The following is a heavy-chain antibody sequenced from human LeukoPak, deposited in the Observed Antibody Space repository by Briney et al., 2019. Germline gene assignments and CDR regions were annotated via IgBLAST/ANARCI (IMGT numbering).Heavy chain of an antibody. CDR3: ARDRLTYYYDSSGYSDFDY. V-gene: IGHV1-18*01. CDR1: GYTFTSYG. Sequence: ASVKVSCKAPGYTFTSYGISWVRQAPGQGLEWMGWISAYNGNTNYAQKLQGRVTMTTDTSTSTAYMELRSLRSDDTAVYYCARDRLTYYYDSSGYSDFDYWGQGTLVTVSS. J-gene: IGHJ4*02. D-gene: IGHD3-22*01. CDR2: ISAYNGNT.